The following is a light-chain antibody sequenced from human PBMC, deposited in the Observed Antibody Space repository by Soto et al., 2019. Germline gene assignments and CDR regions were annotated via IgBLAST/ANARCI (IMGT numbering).Light chain of an antibody. V-gene: IGLV1-40*01. CDR3: QSYDTSLSGLI. Sequence: QSVLTQTPSVSGAPGQKITMSCTGSSSNIGEGYDVHWYQQLPGAAPRLLIYADNNRPSGVPDRFSASNSGTSASLAITGLQGEDVAVYYCQSYDTSLSGLIFGAGTKLTVL. J-gene: IGLJ2*01. CDR2: ADN. CDR1: SSNIGEGYD.